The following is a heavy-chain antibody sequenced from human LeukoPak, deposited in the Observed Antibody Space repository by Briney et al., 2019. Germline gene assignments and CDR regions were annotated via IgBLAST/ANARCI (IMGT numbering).Heavy chain of an antibody. CDR3: ARESSLSYGDYGDY. J-gene: IGHJ4*02. V-gene: IGHV3-48*01. CDR1: GFTFSSYS. CDR2: ISSSSSTI. Sequence: GGSLRLSCAASGFTFSSYSMNWVRQAPGKGLEWVSYISSSSSTIYYADSVKGRFTISSDNAKNSLYLQMNSLRAEDTAVYYCARESSLSYGDYGDYWGQGTLVTVSS. D-gene: IGHD4-17*01.